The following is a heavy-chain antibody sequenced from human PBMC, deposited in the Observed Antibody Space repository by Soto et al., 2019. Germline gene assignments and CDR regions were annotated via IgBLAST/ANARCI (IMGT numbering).Heavy chain of an antibody. D-gene: IGHD2-21*02. CDR2: IRSKANNYAT. J-gene: IGHJ2*01. CDR3: TRHALQYCGGDCYLLPYFDL. V-gene: IGHV3-73*02. Sequence: EVQLVESGGGLVQPGGSLKLSCAASGFTFSGSAMHWVRQASGKGLEWVGRIRSKANNYATAYAAPVKGRFTISRDDSTTTAYLPMTSLKTEDTAVYYCTRHALQYCGGDCYLLPYFDLWGRGTLVTVSS. CDR1: GFTFSGSA.